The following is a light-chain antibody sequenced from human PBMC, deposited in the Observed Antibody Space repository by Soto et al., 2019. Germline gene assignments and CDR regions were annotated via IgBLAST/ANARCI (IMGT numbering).Light chain of an antibody. J-gene: IGKJ1*01. CDR3: QQSYSTPPT. Sequence: DIHMTQSLSSLSASVGYRVTITCRASQSISSYLNWYQQKPGKAPKLLIYAASSLQSGVPSRFSGSGSGTDFTLTISSLQPEDFATYYCQQSYSTPPTFGHGTKVDIK. CDR1: QSISSY. CDR2: AAS. V-gene: IGKV1-39*01.